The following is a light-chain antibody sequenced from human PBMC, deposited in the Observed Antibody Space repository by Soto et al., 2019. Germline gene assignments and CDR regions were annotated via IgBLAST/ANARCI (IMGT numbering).Light chain of an antibody. J-gene: IGKJ5*01. CDR2: LGS. V-gene: IGKV2-28*01. CDR3: MQALQTPIT. Sequence: DILLTQTPLSLSITPGEPAPISCRSSQSLLHSNGYNYLDWYLQKPGQSPQLLIYLGSNRASGVPDRFSGSGSGTDFTLKISRVEAEDVGVYYCMQALQTPITCGQGTRLEIK. CDR1: QSLLHSNGYNY.